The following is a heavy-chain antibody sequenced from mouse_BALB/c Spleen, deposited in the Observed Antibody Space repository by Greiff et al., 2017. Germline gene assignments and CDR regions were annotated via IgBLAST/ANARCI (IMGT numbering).Heavy chain of an antibody. Sequence: QVQLQQSGAELAKPGASVKMSCKASGYTFTSYWMHWVKQRPGQGLEWIGYINPSTGYTEYNQKFKDKATLTADKSSSTAYMQLSSLTSEDSAVYYCTISSLGLRDWYFDVWGAGTTVTVSS. CDR1: GYTFTSYW. CDR2: INPSTGYT. CDR3: TISSLGLRDWYFDV. J-gene: IGHJ1*01. D-gene: IGHD3-1*01. V-gene: IGHV1-7*01.